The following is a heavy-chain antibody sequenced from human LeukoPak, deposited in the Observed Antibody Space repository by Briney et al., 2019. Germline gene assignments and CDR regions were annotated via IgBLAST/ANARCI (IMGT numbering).Heavy chain of an antibody. Sequence: GRSPRLSCAVSGFTFSSYGMHWVRQAPGKGLEWVAVIWYDGSNKYYADSVKGRFTISRDSSKNTLDLQMNSLRAEDTAVYYCVRVGYTNYGIDYWGQGTLVTVSS. D-gene: IGHD4-11*01. CDR2: IWYDGSNK. CDR3: VRVGYTNYGIDY. CDR1: GFTFSSYG. J-gene: IGHJ4*02. V-gene: IGHV3-33*01.